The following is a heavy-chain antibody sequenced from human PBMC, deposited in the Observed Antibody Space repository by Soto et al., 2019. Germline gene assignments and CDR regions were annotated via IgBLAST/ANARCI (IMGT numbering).Heavy chain of an antibody. V-gene: IGHV3-23*01. CDR3: AKELRAVTDYYYYGMDV. CDR1: GFAFSNNV. J-gene: IGHJ6*02. Sequence: EVQLLESGGGLGQPGGSLRLSCAASGFAFSNNVMSWVRQAPGKGLEWVSVISGSGGSTYYADSVKGRFTISRDNSKNTLYLQMSRLRVEDTAVYYCAKELRAVTDYYYYGMDVWGPGTTVTVSS. D-gene: IGHD6-19*01. CDR2: ISGSGGST.